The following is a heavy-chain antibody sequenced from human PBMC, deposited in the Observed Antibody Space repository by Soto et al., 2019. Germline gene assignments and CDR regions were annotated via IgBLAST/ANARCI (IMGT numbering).Heavy chain of an antibody. D-gene: IGHD3-16*02. J-gene: IGHJ6*02. CDR2: IYPGDSNP. CDR3: MSRTFYHGADV. Sequence: GESLKISCKGSGYRFNNYWIAWARQLPGKGLEWMGIIYPGDSNPKYSPSFQGQVTISADKSISTVFLQWGSLKASDSAMYYCMSRTFYHGADVWGQGTTVTVAS. V-gene: IGHV5-51*01. CDR1: GYRFNNYW.